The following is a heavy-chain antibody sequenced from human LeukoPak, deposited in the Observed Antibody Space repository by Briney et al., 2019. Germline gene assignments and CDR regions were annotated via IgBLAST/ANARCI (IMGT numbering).Heavy chain of an antibody. CDR2: TYYRSKWYN. V-gene: IGHV6-1*01. J-gene: IGHJ3*02. D-gene: IGHD1-26*01. CDR1: GDSVSSNSAA. CDR3: ARDPSFQWGVGDAFDI. Sequence: SQTLSLTCAISGDSVSSNSAAWNWIRQSPSRGLEWLGRTYYRSKWYNDYAVSVKSRITINPDTSKNQFSLQLNSVTPEDTAVYYCARDPSFQWGVGDAFDIWGQGTMVTVSS.